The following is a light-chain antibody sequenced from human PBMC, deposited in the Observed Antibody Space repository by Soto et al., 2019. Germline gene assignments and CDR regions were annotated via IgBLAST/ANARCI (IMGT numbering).Light chain of an antibody. CDR1: QSVSSSY. CDR3: QQYDSSPKT. Sequence: ALSLSKGPMCLSSGGGDIFLCRASQSVSSSYSAWDQQTPGQAPRLPIYGASSRATGIPDGVSGSGSGTDFTLTNSRLEPEGVAVYYCQQYDSSPKTCGLGTKVDI. J-gene: IGKJ1*01. V-gene: IGKV3-20*01. CDR2: GAS.